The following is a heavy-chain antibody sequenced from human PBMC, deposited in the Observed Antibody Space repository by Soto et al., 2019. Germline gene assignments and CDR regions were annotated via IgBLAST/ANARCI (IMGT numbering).Heavy chain of an antibody. D-gene: IGHD3-22*01. V-gene: IGHV3-33*06. CDR3: AKDDDTSSHYSLLDF. Sequence: QVQLVESGGGVVQPGTSLRLSCAAPGFAFGYHGIHWVRQAPGKGLEWVAVTWSGGRGEYYADSVRGRFTISRDNSKTTVYLQMNSLRVEDTAVYYCAKDDDTSSHYSLLDFRGQGTLVTVSS. CDR2: TWSGGRGE. CDR1: GFAFGYHG. J-gene: IGHJ4*02.